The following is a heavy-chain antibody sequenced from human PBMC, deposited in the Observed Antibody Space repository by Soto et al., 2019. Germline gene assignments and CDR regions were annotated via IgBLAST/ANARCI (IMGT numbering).Heavy chain of an antibody. Sequence: GGSLRLSCTASGFSFSTYWLSWLRQAPGKGLEWVARINEDGAAKYYVDPVKGRFTVSRDNTKNSLYLQMNSLTADDTSVYYCARGGHWAADYWGQGTLVTVSS. D-gene: IGHD7-27*01. V-gene: IGHV3-7*03. CDR1: GFSFSTYW. CDR2: INEDGAAK. J-gene: IGHJ4*02. CDR3: ARGGHWAADY.